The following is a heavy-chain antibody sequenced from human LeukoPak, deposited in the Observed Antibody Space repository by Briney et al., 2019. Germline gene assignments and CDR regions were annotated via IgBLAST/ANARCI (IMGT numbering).Heavy chain of an antibody. V-gene: IGHV3-21*01. Sequence: GGSLRLSCAASGFSFSPYTMNWVRQAPGKGLGWVSSISSSSTYKYYADSVQGRFTISRDNAKNSLYLQMNSLRAEDTAVYYCARPTTVTTIAADAFDIWGQGTMVTVSS. CDR2: ISSSSTYK. D-gene: IGHD4-11*01. CDR3: ARPTTVTTIAADAFDI. J-gene: IGHJ3*02. CDR1: GFSFSPYT.